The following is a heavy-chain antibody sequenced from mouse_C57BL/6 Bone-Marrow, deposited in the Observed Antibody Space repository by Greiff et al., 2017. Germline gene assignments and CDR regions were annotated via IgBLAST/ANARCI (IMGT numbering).Heavy chain of an antibody. D-gene: IGHD1-1*01. J-gene: IGHJ4*01. CDR1: GYTFTSYW. V-gene: IGHV1-55*01. Sequence: QVQLQQPGAELVKPGASVKMSCKASGYTFTSYWITWVKQRPGQGLEWIGDIYPGSGSTNYNEKFKSKATLTVDTSSSTAYMQLSSLTSEDSAVYYCARWGYGSSSMDYWGQGTSVTVSS. CDR3: ARWGYGSSSMDY. CDR2: IYPGSGST.